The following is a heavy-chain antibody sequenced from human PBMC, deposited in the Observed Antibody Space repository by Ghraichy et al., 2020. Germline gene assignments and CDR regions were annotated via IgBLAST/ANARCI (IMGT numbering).Heavy chain of an antibody. V-gene: IGHV3-21*01. CDR3: ARAGDLGYCSSTSCYVGPNYYGMDV. CDR2: ISGSSSYR. D-gene: IGHD2-2*01. Sequence: LSLTCAASGFTFNSYSMNWVRQAPGKGLEWVSSISGSSSYRYHADSVKGRFTISRDNAKNSLYLQMNSLGVEDTAVYYCARAGDLGYCSSTSCYVGPNYYGMDVWGQGTTVTVSS. CDR1: GFTFNSYS. J-gene: IGHJ6*02.